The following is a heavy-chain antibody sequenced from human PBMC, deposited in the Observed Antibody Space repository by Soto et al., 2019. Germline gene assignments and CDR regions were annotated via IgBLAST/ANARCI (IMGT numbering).Heavy chain of an antibody. CDR1: GYTLTELS. CDR3: ARGYSPYYDFWSGYSKTPNWFDP. D-gene: IGHD3-3*01. V-gene: IGHV1-24*01. J-gene: IGHJ5*02. Sequence: ASVKVSCKVSGYTLTELSMHWVRQAPGKGLEWMGGFDPEDGETIYAQKFQGRVTMTEDTSTDTAYMELSSLRSEDTAVYYCARGYSPYYDFWSGYSKTPNWFDPWGQGTLVTVSS. CDR2: FDPEDGET.